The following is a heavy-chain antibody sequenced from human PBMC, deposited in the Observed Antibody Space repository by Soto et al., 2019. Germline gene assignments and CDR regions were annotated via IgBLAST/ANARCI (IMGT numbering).Heavy chain of an antibody. D-gene: IGHD6-13*01. CDR2: IYHSGST. V-gene: IGHV4-38-2*02. Sequence: SETLSLTCAVSGYSISSGYYWGWIRQPPGKGLEWIGSIYHSGSTYYNPSLKSRVTISVDTSKNQFSLKLSSVTAADAAVYYCARDPPCYSSTGPRFDYWGQGTLVTVSS. J-gene: IGHJ4*02. CDR1: GYSISSGYY. CDR3: ARDPPCYSSTGPRFDY.